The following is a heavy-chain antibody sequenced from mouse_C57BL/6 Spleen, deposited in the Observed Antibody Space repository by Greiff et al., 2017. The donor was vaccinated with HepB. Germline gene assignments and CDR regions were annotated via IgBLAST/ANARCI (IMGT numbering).Heavy chain of an antibody. CDR1: GFTFSDYY. Sequence: EVQLVESEGGLVQPGSSMKLSCTASGFTFSDYYMAWVRQVPEKGLEWVANINYDGSSTYYLDSLKSRFIISRDNAKNILYLQMSSLKSEDTATYYCARVEDYGNYIDYWGQGTTLTVSS. D-gene: IGHD2-1*01. V-gene: IGHV5-16*01. CDR3: ARVEDYGNYIDY. CDR2: INYDGSST. J-gene: IGHJ2*01.